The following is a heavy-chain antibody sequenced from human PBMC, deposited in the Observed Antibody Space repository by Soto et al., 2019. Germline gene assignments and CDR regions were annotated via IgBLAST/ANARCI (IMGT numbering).Heavy chain of an antibody. CDR3: AMLGGWSGGSSDMDV. Sequence: EVQLVESGGGLVQPGGSLRLSCAASGLIFSDYHMDWVRQAPGKGLEWVGRIRRKANSYTTEYAASVKGRFTISRDDSKISLYLQMNSPKTEDTAVYYCAMLGGWSGGSSDMDVWGQGTMVTVSS. D-gene: IGHD6-19*01. CDR1: GLIFSDYH. J-gene: IGHJ6*02. V-gene: IGHV3-72*01. CDR2: IRRKANSYTT.